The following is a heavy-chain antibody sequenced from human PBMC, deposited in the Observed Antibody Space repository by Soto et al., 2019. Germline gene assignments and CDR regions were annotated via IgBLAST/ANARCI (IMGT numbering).Heavy chain of an antibody. V-gene: IGHV4-61*01. CDR3: ARAGLGHGSDY. J-gene: IGHJ4*02. Sequence: QVQLQESGPGLVKPSETLSLTCTVSGGSVSSGSYYWSWIRQPPGKGLEWIGYIYYSGSTKYNPSLKSRVTISVDTSKNQFSLKLSSVTAADTAVYYCARAGLGHGSDYWGQGTLVTVSS. D-gene: IGHD1-26*01. CDR1: GGSVSSGSYY. CDR2: IYYSGST.